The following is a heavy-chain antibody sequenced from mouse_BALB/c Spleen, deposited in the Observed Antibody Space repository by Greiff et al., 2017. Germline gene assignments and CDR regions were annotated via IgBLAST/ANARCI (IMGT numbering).Heavy chain of an antibody. CDR3: ARRGTVVARGAMDY. V-gene: IGHV5-4*02. J-gene: IGHJ4*01. Sequence: EVMLVESGGGLVKPGGSLKLSCAASGFTFSDYYMYWVRQTPEKRLEWVATISDGGSYTYYPDSVKGRFTISRDNPKNNLYLQMSSLKSEDTAMYYCARRGTVVARGAMDYWGQGTSVTVSS. CDR2: ISDGGSYT. CDR1: GFTFSDYY. D-gene: IGHD1-1*01.